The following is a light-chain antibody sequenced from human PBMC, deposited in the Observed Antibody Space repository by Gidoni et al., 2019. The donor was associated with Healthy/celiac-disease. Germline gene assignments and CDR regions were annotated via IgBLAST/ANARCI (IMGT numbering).Light chain of an antibody. J-gene: IGKJ4*01. CDR3: QQSYSTPLT. CDR1: QSISSY. V-gene: IGKV1-39*01. Sequence: DIQMTQSPSSLSASVGDRVTITCRASQSISSYLNWYQQKPGKAPKLLIYAASSLQSGVPSRFSGSGSGTGFTLTISSLQPEDFATYYCQQSYSTPLTCGGGTKVEIK. CDR2: AAS.